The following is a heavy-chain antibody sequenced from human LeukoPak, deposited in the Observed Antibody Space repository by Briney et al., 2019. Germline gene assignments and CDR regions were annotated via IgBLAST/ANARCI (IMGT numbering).Heavy chain of an antibody. CDR1: RFTVSSNY. J-gene: IGHJ6*03. CDR2: IHSDGST. Sequence: GGSLRLSCATSRFTVSSNYTSWVRQAPGKGLEWVSVIHSDGSTHYADSVKGRFTISRGNSKNTLYLQMNSLRAEDTAVYYCARDDRYDYYMDVWGKGTTVTVSS. CDR3: ARDDRYDYYMDV. V-gene: IGHV3-53*01.